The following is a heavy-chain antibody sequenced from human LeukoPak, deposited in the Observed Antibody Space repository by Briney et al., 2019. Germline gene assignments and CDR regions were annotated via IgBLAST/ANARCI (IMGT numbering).Heavy chain of an antibody. J-gene: IGHJ5*02. CDR1: GFTFSSYA. V-gene: IGHV3-30*14. D-gene: IGHD3-3*01. CDR2: ISYDGSNK. Sequence: GGSLRLSCAASGFTFSSYAMHWVRQAPGKGLEWVAVISYDGSNKYYADSVKGRFTISRDNSKNTLYLQMNSLRAEDTAMYYCATDSLGIFGRTWGQGTLVTVSS. CDR3: ATDSLGIFGRT.